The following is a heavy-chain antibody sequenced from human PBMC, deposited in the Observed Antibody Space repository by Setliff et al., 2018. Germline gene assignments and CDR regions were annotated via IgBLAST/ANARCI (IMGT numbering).Heavy chain of an antibody. D-gene: IGHD3-3*01. CDR3: ARGALVLQFLEWLPRFYYMDV. CDR2: MNPNSGRT. V-gene: IGHV1-8*02. Sequence: ASVKVSCKASGYTFTAYDIVWVRQATGRGLEWMGWMNPNSGRTGYPQRFQGRVTMTRNTSISTAYMELSSLRSEDTAVYFCARGALVLQFLEWLPRFYYMDVWGKGTTVTVSS. CDR1: GYTFTAYD. J-gene: IGHJ6*03.